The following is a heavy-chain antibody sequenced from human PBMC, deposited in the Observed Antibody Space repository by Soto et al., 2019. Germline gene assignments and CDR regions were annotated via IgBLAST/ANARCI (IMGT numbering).Heavy chain of an antibody. CDR1: GFAISRGYY. CDR3: AREKVGTTFFDT. J-gene: IGHJ4*02. CDR2: IYPSVSS. Sequence: PSETLSLTCSVSGFAISRGYYWSWVRQPPGKGLEWIGSIYPSVSSYHNPSLATRLGLSIDASKNQFTLNLTSVTAADTALYFFAREKVGTTFFDTWGQGIQVTVSS. D-gene: IGHD2-21*02. V-gene: IGHV4-38-2*02.